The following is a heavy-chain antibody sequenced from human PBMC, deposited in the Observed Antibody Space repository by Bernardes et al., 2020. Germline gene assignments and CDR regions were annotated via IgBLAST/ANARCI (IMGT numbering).Heavy chain of an antibody. V-gene: IGHV3-48*02. CDR3: ARDRPGYGDYVDY. CDR1: GFTFSSYS. Sequence: GGSLRLSCAASGFTFSSYSMNWVRQAPGKGLEWVSYISSGSTIYYADSVKGRFTISRDNAKNSLYLQMNSLRDEDTAVYYCARDRPGYGDYVDYWGQGTLVTVSS. D-gene: IGHD4-17*01. J-gene: IGHJ4*02. CDR2: ISSGSTI.